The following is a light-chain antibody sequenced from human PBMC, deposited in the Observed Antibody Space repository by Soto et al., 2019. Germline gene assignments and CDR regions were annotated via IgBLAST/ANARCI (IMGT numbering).Light chain of an antibody. J-gene: IGKJ5*01. CDR1: QSVSSNY. CDR3: QQYDNSIT. Sequence: EIVLTQSPDTVSLCQGETATLSCRASQSVSSNYLAWYQQKPGQAPRLLIYGASSRATGIPDRFSGSGSGTDFTLTISRLEPEDFAVFYCQQYDNSITFGQGTRLEI. V-gene: IGKV3-20*01. CDR2: GAS.